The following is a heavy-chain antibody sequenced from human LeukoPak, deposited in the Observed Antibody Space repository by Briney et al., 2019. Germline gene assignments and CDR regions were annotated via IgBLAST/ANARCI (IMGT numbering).Heavy chain of an antibody. CDR2: ISGDCACT. CDR3: AKDSYVSGRPLHTFDV. V-gene: IGHV3-23*01. CDR1: GFTFRNYE. D-gene: IGHD3-10*01. J-gene: IGHJ3*01. Sequence: GGSLRLSCAAFGFTFRNYEMNWVRQAPGKGLEWVSGISGDCACTHYAESVNGQFTISRDNSQNTLFLQMNSLRVEDTAIYYCAKDSYVSGRPLHTFDVWGQGTMVTVSS.